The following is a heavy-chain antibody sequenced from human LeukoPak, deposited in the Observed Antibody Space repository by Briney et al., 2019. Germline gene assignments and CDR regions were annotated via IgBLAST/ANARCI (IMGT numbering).Heavy chain of an antibody. D-gene: IGHD2-2*01. V-gene: IGHV3-7*03. CDR2: MKQDGSEK. J-gene: IGHJ4*02. Sequence: GGSLRLSCAASGFTFSSFWMSWVRQAPGKGLEWVANMKQDGSEKYYVDSVKGRFTISRDNAKNSLYLQMNNLRAEDTAVYYCAGGEYQLPGDYWGQGTLVTVSS. CDR3: AGGEYQLPGDY. CDR1: GFTFSSFW.